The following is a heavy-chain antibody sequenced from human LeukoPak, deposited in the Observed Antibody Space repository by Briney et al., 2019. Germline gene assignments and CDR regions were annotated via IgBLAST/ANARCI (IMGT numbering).Heavy chain of an antibody. J-gene: IGHJ3*02. CDR1: GGSFSGDY. V-gene: IGHV4-34*01. Sequence: PSETLSLTCAVYGGSFSGDYWNWIRQPPGKGLEWIGEINHSGSTNYNPSLKSRVTISVDTSKNQFSLKLSSVTAADTAVYYCARDQLVSDAFDIWGQGTMVTVSS. CDR3: ARDQLVSDAFDI. CDR2: INHSGST. D-gene: IGHD2-2*01.